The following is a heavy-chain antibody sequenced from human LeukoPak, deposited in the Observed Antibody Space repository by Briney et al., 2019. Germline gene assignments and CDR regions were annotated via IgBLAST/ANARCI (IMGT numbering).Heavy chain of an antibody. CDR1: GFTFSSYS. CDR3: AQTYGDYDEPVYFDY. D-gene: IGHD4-17*01. V-gene: IGHV3-21*01. Sequence: GGSLRLSCEASGFTFSSYSMNWVRQAPGKGLEWVSSISGGDTYIYYADSVKGRFAISRDNAKNSLYLQMNSLRAEDTAVYYCAQTYGDYDEPVYFDYWGQGTLVTVSS. CDR2: ISGGDTYI. J-gene: IGHJ4*02.